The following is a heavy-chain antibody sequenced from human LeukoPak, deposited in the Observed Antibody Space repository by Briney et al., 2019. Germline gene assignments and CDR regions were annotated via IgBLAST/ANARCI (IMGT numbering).Heavy chain of an antibody. CDR2: IRYDGSNK. CDR3: ATPRSIAAAGTWYFDY. D-gene: IGHD6-13*01. Sequence: GGSLRLSCPASGFTLSSYGMHWVRQAPGKGLEWVAFIRYDGSNKYYADSVKGRFTISRDNSKNTLYLQMNSLRAEDTAVYYCATPRSIAAAGTWYFDYWGQGTLVTVSS. CDR1: GFTLSSYG. V-gene: IGHV3-30*02. J-gene: IGHJ4*02.